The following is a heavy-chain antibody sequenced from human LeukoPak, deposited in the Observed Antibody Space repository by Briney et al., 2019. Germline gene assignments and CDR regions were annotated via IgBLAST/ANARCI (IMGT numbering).Heavy chain of an antibody. V-gene: IGHV4-4*07. CDR3: AREIGERGSSGWYVIYYYYYYMDV. Sequence: SETLSLTCTVSGGSISSYYWSWIRQPAGTGLEWIGRIYTSGSTNYNPSLKSRVTMSVDTSKNQFSLKLSSVTAADTAVYYCAREIGERGSSGWYVIYYYYYYMDVWGKGTTVTVSS. CDR1: GGSISSYY. CDR2: IYTSGST. D-gene: IGHD6-19*01. J-gene: IGHJ6*03.